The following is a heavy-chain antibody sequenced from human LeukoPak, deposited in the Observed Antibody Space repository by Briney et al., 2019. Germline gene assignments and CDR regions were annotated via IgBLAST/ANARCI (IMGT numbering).Heavy chain of an antibody. J-gene: IGHJ4*02. Sequence: GGSLRLSCAASGFTFGSYWMSWVRQAPGKGLEWVANIKQDGSEKYYVDSVKGRFTISRDNAKNSLYLQMNSLRAEDTAVYYCVSYYDILTGCDYWGQGTLVTVSS. D-gene: IGHD3-9*01. CDR3: VSYYDILTGCDY. V-gene: IGHV3-7*01. CDR1: GFTFGSYW. CDR2: IKQDGSEK.